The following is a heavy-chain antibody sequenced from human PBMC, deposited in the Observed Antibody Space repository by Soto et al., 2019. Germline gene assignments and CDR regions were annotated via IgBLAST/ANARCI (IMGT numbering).Heavy chain of an antibody. CDR1: NFSVLTSIYY. CDR2: VYYTGTT. CDR3: ARNWNLALVPAAYFDS. J-gene: IGHJ4*02. Sequence: SSETLSLTCTVSNFSVLTSIYYWAWIRQPPGKGLEWVGTVYYTGTTYYNPSLQSRVTISTDTSKNQFSLNLNSVTAADTAVYYCARNWNLALVPAAYFDSWGQGTLVTVSS. V-gene: IGHV4-39*01. D-gene: IGHD2-2*01.